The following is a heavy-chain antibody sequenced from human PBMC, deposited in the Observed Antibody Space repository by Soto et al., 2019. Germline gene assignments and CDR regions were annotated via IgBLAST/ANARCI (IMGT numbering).Heavy chain of an antibody. CDR2: IYYSGST. D-gene: IGHD3-22*01. CDR1: GGAIISYY. Sequence: SETLSLTCTVSGGAIISYYWSCSRHPPCKGLEWIVYIYYSGSTNYNPSLKSRVTISVDTSKNQFSLKLSSVTAADTAVYYCARSLYYYDSSGYYAYYFDYWGQGTLVTVSS. CDR3: ARSLYYYDSSGYYAYYFDY. V-gene: IGHV4-59*01. J-gene: IGHJ4*02.